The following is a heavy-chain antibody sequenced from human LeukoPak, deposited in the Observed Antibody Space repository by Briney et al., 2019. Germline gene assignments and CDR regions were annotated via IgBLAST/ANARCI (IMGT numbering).Heavy chain of an antibody. Sequence: SETLSLTCAVSGGSISSYYWSWIRQPPGKGLEWIGYIYYSGSTNYNPSLKSRVTISVDPSKHQFTLKLSSVTAADTAVYYCARIDSSGWNDYGGQGPLVTVSS. CDR1: GGSISSYY. V-gene: IGHV4-59*08. CDR2: IYYSGST. J-gene: IGHJ4*02. CDR3: ARIDSSGWNDY. D-gene: IGHD6-19*01.